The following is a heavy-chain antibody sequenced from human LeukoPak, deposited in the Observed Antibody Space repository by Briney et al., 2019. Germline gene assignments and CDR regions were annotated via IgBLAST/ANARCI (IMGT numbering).Heavy chain of an antibody. Sequence: SQTLSLTCAVSGGSISSGGYSWSWIRQPPGTGLEWIGYIYHSGSTYYNPSLKSRVTISVDRSKNQFSLKLSSVTAADTAVYYCARVQLLWFGELPTFDPWGQGTLVTVSS. CDR3: ARVQLLWFGELPTFDP. CDR1: GGSISSGGYS. CDR2: IYHSGST. J-gene: IGHJ5*02. D-gene: IGHD3-10*01. V-gene: IGHV4-30-2*01.